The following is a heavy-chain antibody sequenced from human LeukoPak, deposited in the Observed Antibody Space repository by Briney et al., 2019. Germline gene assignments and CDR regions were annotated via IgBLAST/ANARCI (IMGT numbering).Heavy chain of an antibody. V-gene: IGHV4-39*07. Sequence: PSETLSLTCTVSGGSISSSSYYWGWIRQPPGKGLEWIGSIYSSGSTYYNPSLKSRVTMSVDTSKNHFSLKLSSVTAADTAVYYCARVTVGATTWWFDPWGQGTLVAVSS. CDR3: ARVTVGATTWWFDP. CDR2: IYSSGST. J-gene: IGHJ5*02. D-gene: IGHD1-26*01. CDR1: GGSISSSSYY.